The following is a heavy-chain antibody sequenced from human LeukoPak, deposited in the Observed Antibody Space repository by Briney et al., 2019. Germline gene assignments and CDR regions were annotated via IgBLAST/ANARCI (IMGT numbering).Heavy chain of an antibody. V-gene: IGHV4-59*08. Sequence: SETLSLTCTVSGGSISSYYWSWIRQPPGKGLEWIGYIYYSGSTNYNPSLKSRVTISVDTSKNQFSLKLSSVTAADTAVYYCARHPVLLWLGDSYFDYWGQGTLVTVSS. CDR2: IYYSGST. CDR1: GGSISSYY. J-gene: IGHJ4*02. CDR3: ARHPVLLWLGDSYFDY. D-gene: IGHD3-10*01.